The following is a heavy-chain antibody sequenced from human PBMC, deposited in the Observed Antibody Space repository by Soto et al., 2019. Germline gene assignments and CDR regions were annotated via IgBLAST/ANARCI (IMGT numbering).Heavy chain of an antibody. J-gene: IGHJ4*02. V-gene: IGHV3-74*01. Sequence: PWGSLRLSCAASGVPFSSYWRRWVRQAPWMGLVWVARINSDGSSTSYADSVKGRFTISRDNAKNRLYLQMNSLRAEDTAVYYCARRIAAAGGYWGQGTLVTVSS. D-gene: IGHD6-13*01. CDR2: INSDGSST. CDR3: ARRIAAAGGY. CDR1: GVPFSSYW.